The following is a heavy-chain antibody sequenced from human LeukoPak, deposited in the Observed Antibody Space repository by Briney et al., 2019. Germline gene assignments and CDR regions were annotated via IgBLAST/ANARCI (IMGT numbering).Heavy chain of an antibody. CDR3: ARDSARSDSSGYYDHDVGY. V-gene: IGHV3-74*01. Sequence: GGSLRLSCAASGFTFSSYWMHWVRQAPGKGLVWVSRINSDGSSTSYADSVKGRFTISRDNAKNTLYLQMNSLRAEDTAVYYCARDSARSDSSGYYDHDVGYWGQGTLVTVSS. CDR2: INSDGSST. CDR1: GFTFSSYW. J-gene: IGHJ4*02. D-gene: IGHD3-22*01.